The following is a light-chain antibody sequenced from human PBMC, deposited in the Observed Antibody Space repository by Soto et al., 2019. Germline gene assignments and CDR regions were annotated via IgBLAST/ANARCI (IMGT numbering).Light chain of an antibody. CDR1: SSNIGSNT. CDR3: AARDDRRNAVV. V-gene: IGLV1-44*01. J-gene: IGLJ2*01. CDR2: SNN. Sequence: QSVLTQPPSASGTPGQRVTISCSGSSSNIGSNTVNWYQQLPGTAPKLLIYSNNQRPSGVPDRFSGSKSGTSASLAISGLQSEDEAGYYCAARDDRRNAVVLGGGTKVTVL.